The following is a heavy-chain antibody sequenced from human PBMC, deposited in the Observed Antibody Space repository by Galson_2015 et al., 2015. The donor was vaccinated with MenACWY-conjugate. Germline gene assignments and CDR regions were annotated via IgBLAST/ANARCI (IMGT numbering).Heavy chain of an antibody. Sequence: SLRLSCAASGFTFSSYAMSWVRQAPGKGLEWVSAISGSGGSTYYADSVKGRFTISRDSSKNTLYLQMNSLRAEDTAVYYCAKTGPLHPRFGENWFDPWGQGTLVTVSS. J-gene: IGHJ5*02. V-gene: IGHV3-23*01. CDR3: AKTGPLHPRFGENWFDP. CDR1: GFTFSSYA. D-gene: IGHD3-10*01. CDR2: ISGSGGST.